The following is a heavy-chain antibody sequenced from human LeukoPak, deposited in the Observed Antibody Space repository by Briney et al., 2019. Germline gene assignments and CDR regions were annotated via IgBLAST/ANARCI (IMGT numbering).Heavy chain of an antibody. Sequence: ASVKASCKASGYTFISYGISWVRQAPGPGLEWMGWISGYNGNTNYGQKFQCRVTLTTDTSTSTAYMELRSLRSDDPAVYYCARDDYSKANCFDPWGQGILVTVSS. CDR3: ARDDYSKANCFDP. J-gene: IGHJ5*02. CDR1: GYTFISYG. CDR2: ISGYNGNT. D-gene: IGHD4-11*01. V-gene: IGHV1-18*01.